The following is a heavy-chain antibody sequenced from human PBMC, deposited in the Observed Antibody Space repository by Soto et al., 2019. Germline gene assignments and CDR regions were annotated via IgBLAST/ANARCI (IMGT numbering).Heavy chain of an antibody. CDR3: ARGIQYYYDSSGYYIYDAFDI. J-gene: IGHJ3*02. Sequence: QVQLQESGPGLVKPSQTLSLTCTVSGGSISSGGYYWSWIRQHPGKGLEWIGYIYYSGSTYYNPSLKSRVTISVDPSKNQFSLKLSSVTAADTAVYYCARGIQYYYDSSGYYIYDAFDIWGQGTMVTVSS. D-gene: IGHD3-22*01. CDR2: IYYSGST. CDR1: GGSISSGGYY. V-gene: IGHV4-31*03.